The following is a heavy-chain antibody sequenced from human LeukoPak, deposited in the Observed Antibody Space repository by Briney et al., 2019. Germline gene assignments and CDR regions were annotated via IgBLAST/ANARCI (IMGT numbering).Heavy chain of an antibody. CDR1: GGSISSYY. CDR2: IYYSGST. CDR3: ARELEGQTDY. Sequence: SETLSLTCTVSGGSISSYYWSWIRQPPGKGLEWIGYIYYSGSTNYNPSLKSRVTISVDTSKNQFSLKLSSVTAADTAVYYCARELEGQTDYWGQGTLVTVSS. J-gene: IGHJ4*02. V-gene: IGHV4-59*12. D-gene: IGHD3-3*01.